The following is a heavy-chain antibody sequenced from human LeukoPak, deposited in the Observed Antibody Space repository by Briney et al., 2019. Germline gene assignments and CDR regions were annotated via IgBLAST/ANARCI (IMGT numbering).Heavy chain of an antibody. Sequence: PGGSLRLSCAASGFTFSSFSMNWVRQAPGKGLEWVSYISSTSSTIYYADSVKGRFTISRDNAKNSLYLQMNSLRAEDTAVYYCARFGDFWSGDEFDYWGQGTLVTVSS. D-gene: IGHD3-3*01. J-gene: IGHJ4*02. CDR1: GFTFSSFS. CDR3: ARFGDFWSGDEFDY. CDR2: ISSTSSTI. V-gene: IGHV3-48*01.